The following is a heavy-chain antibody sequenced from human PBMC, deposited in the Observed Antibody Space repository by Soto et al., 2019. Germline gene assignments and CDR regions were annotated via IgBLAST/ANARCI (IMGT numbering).Heavy chain of an antibody. V-gene: IGHV4-61*01. Sequence: QVQLQESGPGLVKSSETLSLTCTVSGGSVSSASHYWNWIRQPPGKGLEWIGYIYYSGSTNYNPSLKSRVIISVDTSKNQFSLKLISVTAADTAVYYCTREGATLVKPSWGQWIMVTVSS. CDR1: GGSVSSASHY. CDR3: TREGATLVKPS. J-gene: IGHJ3*01. D-gene: IGHD1-26*01. CDR2: IYYSGST.